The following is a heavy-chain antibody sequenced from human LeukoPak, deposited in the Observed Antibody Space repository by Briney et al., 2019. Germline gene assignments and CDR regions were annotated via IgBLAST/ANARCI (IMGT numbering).Heavy chain of an antibody. D-gene: IGHD2-2*01. CDR1: GFTFSSYW. V-gene: IGHV3-74*01. Sequence: PGGSLRLSCAASGFTFSSYWMHWVRQAPGKGLVWVSHINSDGSSKKYADSVKSRFTISRDNAKNTLYLQMNSLRAEDTAVYYCARAGSTYCSSTSCLSWFDPWGQGTLVTVSS. CDR2: INSDGSSK. J-gene: IGHJ5*02. CDR3: ARAGSTYCSSTSCLSWFDP.